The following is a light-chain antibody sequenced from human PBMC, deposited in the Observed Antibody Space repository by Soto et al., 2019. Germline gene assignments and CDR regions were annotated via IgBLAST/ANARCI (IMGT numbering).Light chain of an antibody. V-gene: IGLV8-61*01. Sequence: QTVVIQESSLSVSPGGTVTLTCGLRSAPISTTYYPAWYQQTPGQAPRTLIYSTNTRSSGVPDRFSGSIRGNKAALTITGAQAEDEAEYYCSSYTASSTLVFGTGTKLTVL. CDR3: SSYTASSTLV. CDR2: STN. J-gene: IGLJ1*01. CDR1: SAPISTTYY.